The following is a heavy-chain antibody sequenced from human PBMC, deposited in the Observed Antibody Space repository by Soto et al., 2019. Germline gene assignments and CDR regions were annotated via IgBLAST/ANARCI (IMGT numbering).Heavy chain of an antibody. D-gene: IGHD3-10*01. CDR3: ARDGYYYGSYGMDV. Sequence: SETLSLTCTVSGGSISSGGYYWSWIRQHPGKGLEWIGYIYYSGSTYYNPSLKSRVTISVDTSKNQFSLKLSSVTAADTAVYYCARDGYYYGSYGMDVWGQGTTVTVSS. CDR2: IYYSGST. V-gene: IGHV4-31*03. CDR1: GGSISSGGYY. J-gene: IGHJ6*02.